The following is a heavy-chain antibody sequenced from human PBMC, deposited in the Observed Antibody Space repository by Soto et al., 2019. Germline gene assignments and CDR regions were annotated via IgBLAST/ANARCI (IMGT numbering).Heavy chain of an antibody. J-gene: IGHJ5*02. CDR2: IIPMFATT. CDR3: ARDHNWNDVGNWFDP. CDR1: GGTFSNYA. D-gene: IGHD1-1*01. Sequence: QVQLVQSGAEAKKHVSSVKVSCKASGGTFSNYAFVWVRQAPGQGLEWMGGIIPMFATTSYAQKFQGRVTITADESTSTVYMELSSLRSEDTAVYYCARDHNWNDVGNWFDPWGQGTPVTVSS. V-gene: IGHV1-69*01.